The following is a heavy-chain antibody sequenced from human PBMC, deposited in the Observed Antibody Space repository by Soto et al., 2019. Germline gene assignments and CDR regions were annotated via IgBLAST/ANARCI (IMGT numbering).Heavy chain of an antibody. CDR3: AGHLDIAAADGDYYGMDV. CDR1: GYSLTSYW. V-gene: IGHV5-51*01. J-gene: IGHJ6*02. Sequence: GESLKISCKASGYSLTSYWIGWVRQMPGKGLEWMGIIYPGDSDTRYSPSFQGQVTISADKSISTAYLQWSSLKASDTAMYYCAGHLDIAAADGDYYGMDVWGQGTTVTSP. D-gene: IGHD6-13*01. CDR2: IYPGDSDT.